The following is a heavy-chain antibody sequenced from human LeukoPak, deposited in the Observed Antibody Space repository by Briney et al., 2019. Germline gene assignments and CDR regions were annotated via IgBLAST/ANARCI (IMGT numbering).Heavy chain of an antibody. CDR3: ARHDLDILTGYPAWIPY. CDR2: IYYSGST. D-gene: IGHD3-9*01. Sequence: PSETLSLTCTVSGGSISSSSYYWGWIRQPPGKGLEWIGSIYYSGSTYYNPSLKSRVTISVDTSKNQFSLKLSSVTAADTAVYYCARHDLDILTGYPAWIPYWGQGTLVTVSS. V-gene: IGHV4-39*01. J-gene: IGHJ4*02. CDR1: GGSISSSSYY.